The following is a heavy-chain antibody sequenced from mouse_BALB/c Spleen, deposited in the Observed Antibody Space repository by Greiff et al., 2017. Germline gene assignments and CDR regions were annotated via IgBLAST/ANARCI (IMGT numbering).Heavy chain of an antibody. Sequence: LVESGAELVKPGASVKLSCKASGYTFTSYYMYWVKQRPGQGLEWIGEINPSNGGTNFNEKFKSKATLTVDKSSSTAYMQLSSLTSEDSAVYYCARATVYAMDYWGQGTSVTVSS. CDR1: GYTFTSYY. CDR3: ARATVYAMDY. CDR2: INPSNGGT. J-gene: IGHJ4*01. D-gene: IGHD1-1*01. V-gene: IGHV1S81*02.